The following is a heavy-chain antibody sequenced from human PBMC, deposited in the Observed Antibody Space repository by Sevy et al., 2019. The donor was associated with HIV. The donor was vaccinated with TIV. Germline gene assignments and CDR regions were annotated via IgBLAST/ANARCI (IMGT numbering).Heavy chain of an antibody. V-gene: IGHV3-23*01. CDR2: ISGSGTRT. J-gene: IGHJ6*03. CDR3: AKGGGGHYDPDEIGYYFYYYNMDV. CDR1: GFSFDSYG. D-gene: IGHD3-22*01. Sequence: GGSLRLSCAVSGFSFDSYGMTWVRQAPGKGLEWVSGISGSGTRTYYSDSVKGRFIMSRENSKKQLYLQMNSLRSEDTAIYYCAKGGGGHYDPDEIGYYFYYYNMDVWGKGTTVTVSS.